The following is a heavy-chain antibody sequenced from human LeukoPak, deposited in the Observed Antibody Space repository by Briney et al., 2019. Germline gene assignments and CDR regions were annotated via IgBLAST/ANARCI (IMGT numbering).Heavy chain of an antibody. Sequence: PSETLSLTCAVSGYSIRDGYYWNWIRQPPGKGLEWIGAIHHSGVTSYNPSLKSRVSISVDTSKNQFSLRLNSATVADTAVYYCTSLYYSNDRCHYFDYWGRGTPPTVSS. CDR3: TSLYYSNDRCHYFDY. V-gene: IGHV4-38-2*01. D-gene: IGHD2-8*01. J-gene: IGHJ4*02. CDR1: GYSIRDGYY. CDR2: IHHSGVT.